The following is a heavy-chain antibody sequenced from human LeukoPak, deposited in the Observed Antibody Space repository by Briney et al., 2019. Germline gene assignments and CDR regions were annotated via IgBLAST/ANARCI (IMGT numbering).Heavy chain of an antibody. CDR2: IQQDGSEK. Sequence: PGGSLRLSCAASGFTFSNAWMSWARQAPGKGLEWVAKIQQDGSEKYSVDSVKGRFTISRDNAKNSLYLQMNSLRAEDTAVYYCARDGYRGARYYYMDVWGKGTTVTVSS. V-gene: IGHV3-7*01. J-gene: IGHJ6*03. CDR3: ARDGYRGARYYYMDV. CDR1: GFTFSNAW. D-gene: IGHD2-2*03.